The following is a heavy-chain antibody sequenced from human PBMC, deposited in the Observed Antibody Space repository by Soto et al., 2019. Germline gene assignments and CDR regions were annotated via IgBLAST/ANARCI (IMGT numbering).Heavy chain of an antibody. CDR1: GFTFSSYG. Sequence: QVQLGESGGGVVQPGRSLRLSCAASGFTFSSYGMHWVRQAPGKGLEWVAVISYDGSNKYYADSVKGRFTISRDNSKNTLYLQMNSLRAEDTAVYYCAKDRRVVAVAAPFDYWGQGTLVTVS. CDR2: ISYDGSNK. J-gene: IGHJ4*02. V-gene: IGHV3-30*18. CDR3: AKDRRVVAVAAPFDY. D-gene: IGHD6-19*01.